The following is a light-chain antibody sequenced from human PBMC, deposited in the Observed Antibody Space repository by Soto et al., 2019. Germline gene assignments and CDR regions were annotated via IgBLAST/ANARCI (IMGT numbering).Light chain of an antibody. CDR3: GSWDSSLSAYV. J-gene: IGLJ1*01. CDR1: SSNIGGNS. V-gene: IGLV1-51*01. CDR2: DDD. Sequence: QSVLTQPPSVSAAPGQRVTISCSGSSSNIGGNSVSWYQQPPGTAPKLLIYDDDKRPSGIPDRFTGSKSGTSATLGITGFQTGDEADYYCGSWDSSLSAYVFXTGTKLTVL.